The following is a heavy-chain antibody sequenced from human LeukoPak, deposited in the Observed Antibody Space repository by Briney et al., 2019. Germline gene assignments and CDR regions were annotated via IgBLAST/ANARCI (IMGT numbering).Heavy chain of an antibody. V-gene: IGHV4-59*08. CDR1: GGSISSYY. J-gene: IGHJ4*02. CDR2: IHSSGNT. Sequence: SETLSLTCTVSGGSISSYYWSWIRQPPGKGLEWIGYIHSSGNTNYNPALKSRVTISVDTSKNQFSLKVTSVTAADTVVYYCAGHLYSATYYYWGQGTLVTISS. CDR3: AGHLYSATYYY. D-gene: IGHD1-26*01.